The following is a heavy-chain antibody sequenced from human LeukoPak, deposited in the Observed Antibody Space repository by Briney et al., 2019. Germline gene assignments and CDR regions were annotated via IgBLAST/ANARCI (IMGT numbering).Heavy chain of an antibody. J-gene: IGHJ4*02. Sequence: GGSLRLSCAASGFTFSDYYMNWIRQAPGKGLEWVSYISTTGSYTNYADSVKGRFTISKDNAKNSLYLQMNSLRAEDTAVYYCARDSSASGESDFDYWGQGTLVTVSS. CDR2: ISTTGSYT. V-gene: IGHV3-11*06. D-gene: IGHD3-3*01. CDR3: ARDSSASGESDFDY. CDR1: GFTFSDYY.